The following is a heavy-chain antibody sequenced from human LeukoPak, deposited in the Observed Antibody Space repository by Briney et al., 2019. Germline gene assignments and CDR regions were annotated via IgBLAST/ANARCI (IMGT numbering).Heavy chain of an antibody. CDR2: ISSSSSYI. CDR3: ARDWYCSGGSCYSFDY. CDR1: GFTFSSYS. D-gene: IGHD2-15*01. Sequence: GGSLRLSCAASGFTFSSYSMNRVRQAPGKGLEWVSSISSSSSYIYYADSVKGRFTISRDNAKNSLYLQMNSLRAEDTAVYYCARDWYCSGGSCYSFDYWGQGTLVTVSS. V-gene: IGHV3-21*01. J-gene: IGHJ4*02.